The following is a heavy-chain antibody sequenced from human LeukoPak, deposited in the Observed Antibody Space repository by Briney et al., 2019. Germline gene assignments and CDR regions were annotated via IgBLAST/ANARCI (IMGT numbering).Heavy chain of an antibody. J-gene: IGHJ3*02. CDR1: GGAFSSYA. CDR3: ASPSPHSARGDAFDI. Sequence: SVKVSCKASGGAFSSYAISWVRQAPGQGLEWMGGIIPIFGTANYAQKFQGRVTITADESTSTAYMELSSLRSEDTAVYYCASPSPHSARGDAFDIWGQGTMVTVSS. CDR2: IIPIFGTA. V-gene: IGHV1-69*13.